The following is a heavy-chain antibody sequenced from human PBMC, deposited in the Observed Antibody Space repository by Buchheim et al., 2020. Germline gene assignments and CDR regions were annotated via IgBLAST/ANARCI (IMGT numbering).Heavy chain of an antibody. V-gene: IGHV4-59*01. CDR2: IYYTGTT. CDR3: AGDHVAAATHYCYGMDV. D-gene: IGHD6-13*01. J-gene: IGHJ6*02. Sequence: QVQLQESGPGLVKPSETLSLTCTVSGGSISSYYWSWIRQPPGKGLEWIGYIYYTGTTNYTPSLKSRLTISVDTSKNQFSLKLNSVTAADTAVYYCAGDHVAAATHYCYGMDVWGQGTT. CDR1: GGSISSYY.